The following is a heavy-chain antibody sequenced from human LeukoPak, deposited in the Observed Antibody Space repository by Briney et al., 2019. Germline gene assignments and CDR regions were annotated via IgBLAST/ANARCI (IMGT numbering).Heavy chain of an antibody. CDR3: ARDFKYYYDRGTSAFDI. CDR1: GFTFSTYA. CDR2: IYYSGNT. Sequence: GSLRLSCRASGFTFSTYAMSWVRQPPGKGLEWIAYIYYSGNTKYNPSLKSRVTISVDPSKNQFSLKLSSVTAADSAVYYCARDFKYYYDRGTSAFDIWGQGKLVTVSS. V-gene: IGHV4-59*01. J-gene: IGHJ3*02. D-gene: IGHD3-10*02.